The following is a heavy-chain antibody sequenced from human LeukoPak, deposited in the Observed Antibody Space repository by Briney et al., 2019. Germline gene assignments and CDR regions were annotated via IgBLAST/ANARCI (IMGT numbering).Heavy chain of an antibody. CDR2: INYNWNT. J-gene: IGHJ4*02. Sequence: SETLSLTCAVYGVSFSGYYWSWIRQPPGKGLEWIEYINYNWNTNYNPSPKSRATISIDTYKNQFSLNLNSVSAADTAVYYCARFLQYSGSSSHYLDSWGQGTLVTVSS. V-gene: IGHV4-34*11. CDR1: GVSFSGYY. D-gene: IGHD3-22*01. CDR3: ARFLQYSGSSSHYLDS.